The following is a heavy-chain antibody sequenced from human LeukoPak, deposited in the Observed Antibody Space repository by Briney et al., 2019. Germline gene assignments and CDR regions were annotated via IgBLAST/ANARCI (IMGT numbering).Heavy chain of an antibody. J-gene: IGHJ4*02. CDR3: ARSPFYYFDF. Sequence: GESLKISCKGFGYSFTSYWIGWGRQMPGKGLELMGIIHPGDSDTRYSPSFQGQVTISVDKTISTAYLQWSSLKASDTAMFYCARSPFYYFDFWGQGTLVTVSS. D-gene: IGHD3-3*01. V-gene: IGHV5-51*01. CDR2: IHPGDSDT. CDR1: GYSFTSYW.